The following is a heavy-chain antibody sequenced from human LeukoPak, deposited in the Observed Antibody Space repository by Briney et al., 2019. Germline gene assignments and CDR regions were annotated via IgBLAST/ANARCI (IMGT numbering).Heavy chain of an antibody. V-gene: IGHV3-74*01. J-gene: IGHJ4*02. CDR3: ARDMWGTFEY. CDR2: ISPDGTST. D-gene: IGHD7-27*01. CDR1: GFTFSDYW. Sequence: GGSLRLSCAASGFTFSDYWMHWVRQAPGKGPVWVSRISPDGTSTSYADSVKGRCTISRDNVKNTLYLQISSLRAEDTAVYYCARDMWGTFEYWGQGTLVTVSS.